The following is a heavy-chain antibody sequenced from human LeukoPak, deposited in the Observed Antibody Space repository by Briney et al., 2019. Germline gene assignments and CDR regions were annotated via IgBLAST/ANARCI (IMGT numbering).Heavy chain of an antibody. CDR1: GFTFSDHY. CDR3: ATTSAYCGGDCYWRGYYFDY. J-gene: IGHJ4*02. V-gene: IGHV3-72*01. D-gene: IGHD2-21*02. Sequence: GGSLRLSCAASGFTFSDHYMDWVRQAPGKGLEWVCRTRNKANSYTTEYAATGKCRFTISRDDSKNSLYLQMNSLKTEDTAVYYCATTSAYCGGDCYWRGYYFDYWGQGTLVTVSS. CDR2: TRNKANSYTT.